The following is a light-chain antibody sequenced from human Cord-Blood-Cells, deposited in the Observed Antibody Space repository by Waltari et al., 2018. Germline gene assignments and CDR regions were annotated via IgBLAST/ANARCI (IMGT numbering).Light chain of an antibody. V-gene: IGKV3-11*01. Sequence: EIVLTQSPATLSLSPGERATLSCRASQSVSSYLAWYQQKPGQAPRLLIYDASNRATGILARFSGSGSGTDFTLTISSLEPEDFAVYYCQQRSNWPPATFGPGTKVDIK. CDR3: QQRSNWPPAT. CDR1: QSVSSY. CDR2: DAS. J-gene: IGKJ3*01.